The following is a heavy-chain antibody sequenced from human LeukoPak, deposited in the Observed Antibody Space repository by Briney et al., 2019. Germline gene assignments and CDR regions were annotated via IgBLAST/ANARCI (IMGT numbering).Heavy chain of an antibody. J-gene: IGHJ2*01. CDR2: ISYDGGNK. D-gene: IGHD3-9*01. V-gene: IGHV3-30-3*01. Sequence: PGGSLRLSCAASRFTFSDYVFNWLRQAPGKGLEWVAVISYDGGNKYYADSVEGRFTISRDNSKNTLYLQMNSLSPEDTAVYYCARGPRRLVTWYFDLWGRGTLVTVSS. CDR3: ARGPRRLVTWYFDL. CDR1: RFTFSDYV.